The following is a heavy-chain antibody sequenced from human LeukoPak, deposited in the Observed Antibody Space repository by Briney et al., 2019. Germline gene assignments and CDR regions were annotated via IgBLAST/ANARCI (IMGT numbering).Heavy chain of an antibody. CDR3: ARGSSYGFSMGY. CDR2: FDPEDGET. D-gene: IGHD3-16*01. V-gene: IGHV1-24*01. CDR1: GYTLTELS. Sequence: ASVKVSCKVSGYTLTELSMHWVRQAPGKGLEWMGGFDPEDGETIYAQKFQGRVTMTTDTSTSTAYMELRSLRSDDTAVYYCARGSSYGFSMGYWGQGTLVTVSS. J-gene: IGHJ4*02.